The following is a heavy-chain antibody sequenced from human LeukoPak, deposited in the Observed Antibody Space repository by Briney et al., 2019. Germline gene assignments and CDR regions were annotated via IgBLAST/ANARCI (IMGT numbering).Heavy chain of an antibody. CDR1: GGSISSYY. Sequence: SETLSLTCTVSGGSISSYYWSWIRQPAGAGLELIGRIYTSGSSNYNPSLKRRVTMSVDTSKNQFSLKLSSVPAADTAVYYCARDWYSSGFNDAFDIWGLGTMVTVSS. V-gene: IGHV4-4*07. CDR2: IYTSGSS. J-gene: IGHJ3*02. D-gene: IGHD6-19*01. CDR3: ARDWYSSGFNDAFDI.